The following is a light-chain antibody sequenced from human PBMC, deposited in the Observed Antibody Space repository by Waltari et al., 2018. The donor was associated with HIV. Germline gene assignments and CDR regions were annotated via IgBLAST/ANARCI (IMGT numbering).Light chain of an antibody. CDR3: QAADSSGTYKGNWV. CDR2: KDS. J-gene: IGLJ3*02. V-gene: IGLV3-25*03. Sequence: SYELTQPPSVSVSPGQTARITCSGDALPKQYAYWYQQKPGQAPVLVIYKDSERPSGIPERFSGSSSGTTVTLTISGVQAEDEADYYCQAADSSGTYKGNWVFGGGTKLIVL. CDR1: ALPKQY.